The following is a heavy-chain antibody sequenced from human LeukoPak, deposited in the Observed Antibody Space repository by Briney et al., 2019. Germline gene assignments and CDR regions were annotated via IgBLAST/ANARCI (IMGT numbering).Heavy chain of an antibody. CDR2: IYYSGST. V-gene: IGHV4-39*07. CDR1: GGSISSSSYY. CDR3: ATQRGSSGWWSYFQH. D-gene: IGHD6-19*01. Sequence: PSETLSLTCTVSGGSISSSSYYWGWIRQPPGKGLEWIGSIYYSGSTYYNPSLKSRVTISVDTSKNQFSLKLSSVTAADTAVYYCATQRGSSGWWSYFQHWGQGTLVTVSS. J-gene: IGHJ1*01.